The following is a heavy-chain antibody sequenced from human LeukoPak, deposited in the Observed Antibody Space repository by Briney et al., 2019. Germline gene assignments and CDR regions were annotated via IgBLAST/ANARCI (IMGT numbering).Heavy chain of an antibody. D-gene: IGHD2-15*01. CDR1: GFTFSGYW. Sequence: PGGSLRLSCAASGFTFSGYWMSWVRQAPGKGLEWVANINVYGSEKNYVDSVRGRFTISRDNAKNSLYLQMNSLRAEDTAVYYCTRNGRSLDYWGQGTLVTVSS. J-gene: IGHJ4*02. CDR2: INVYGSEK. CDR3: TRNGRSLDY. V-gene: IGHV3-7*01.